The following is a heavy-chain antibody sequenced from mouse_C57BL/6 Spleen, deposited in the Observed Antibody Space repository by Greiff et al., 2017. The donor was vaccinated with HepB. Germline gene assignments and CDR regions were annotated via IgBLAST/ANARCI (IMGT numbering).Heavy chain of an antibody. D-gene: IGHD1-1*01. J-gene: IGHJ4*01. CDR1: GYTFTDYN. Sequence: EVQLQQSGPELVKPGASVKMSCKASGYTFTDYNMHWVKQSHGKSLEWIGYINPNNGGTSYNQKFKGKATLTVNKSSSTAYMELRSLTSEDSAVYYCAIYYYGSGLMDYWGQGTSVTVSS. CDR2: INPNNGGT. V-gene: IGHV1-22*01. CDR3: AIYYYGSGLMDY.